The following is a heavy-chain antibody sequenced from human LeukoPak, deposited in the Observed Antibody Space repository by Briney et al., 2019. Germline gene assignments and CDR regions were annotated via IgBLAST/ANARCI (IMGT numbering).Heavy chain of an antibody. V-gene: IGHV1-8*01. CDR1: GYTFTSYD. D-gene: IGHD6-13*01. CDR3: AREFQQLVYFDS. Sequence: ASVKVSCKASGYTFTSYDIIWVRQATGQGLEWMGWMNPNSGNTGYAQKFQGRVTMTRNTSISTAYMELSSLRSEDTAVYYCAREFQQLVYFDSWGQGTLVTVSS. J-gene: IGHJ4*02. CDR2: MNPNSGNT.